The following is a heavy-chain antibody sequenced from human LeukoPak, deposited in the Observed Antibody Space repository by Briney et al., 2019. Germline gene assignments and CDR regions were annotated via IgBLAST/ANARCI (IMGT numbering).Heavy chain of an antibody. CDR2: IYYSGST. J-gene: IGHJ2*01. D-gene: IGHD4-23*01. CDR3: ARALAGGGNSPWYFDL. CDR1: GGSIRSSSYY. Sequence: SETLSLTCTVSGGSIRSSSYYWGWIRQPPGKGLEWIGSIYYSGSTYYNPSLKSRVTISVDTSKNQFSLKLSSVTAADTAVYYCARALAGGGNSPWYFDLWGRGTLVTVSS. V-gene: IGHV4-39*07.